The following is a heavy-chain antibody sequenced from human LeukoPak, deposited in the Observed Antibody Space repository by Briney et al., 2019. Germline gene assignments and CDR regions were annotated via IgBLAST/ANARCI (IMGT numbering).Heavy chain of an antibody. CDR3: ARGWYEGSYRFDY. V-gene: IGHV4-59*01. D-gene: IGHD1-26*01. CDR2: IYHNGYT. CDR1: GGSIISYY. J-gene: IGHJ4*02. Sequence: VKPSETLSLTCNVSGGSIISYYWSWIRQPPGKGLEWIGFIYHNGYTRYYPSLKSRVTISVDTSRNQFSLKLTSVTAADSAVYYCARGWYEGSYRFDYWGQGMLVTVSS.